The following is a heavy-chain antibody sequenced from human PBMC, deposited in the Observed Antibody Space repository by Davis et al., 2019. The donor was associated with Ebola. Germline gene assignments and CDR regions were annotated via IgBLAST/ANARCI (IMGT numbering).Heavy chain of an antibody. CDR3: AKGSYSSSFLYYYYGMDV. CDR1: GFTFSSYA. Sequence: GGSLRLSCAASGFTFSSYAMSWVRQAPGKGLEWVSAISGSGGSTYYADSVKGRFTISRDNSKNTLYLQMNSLRAEDTAVYYCAKGSYSSSFLYYYYGMDVWGQGTTVTVSS. J-gene: IGHJ6*02. CDR2: ISGSGGST. V-gene: IGHV3-23*01. D-gene: IGHD6-6*01.